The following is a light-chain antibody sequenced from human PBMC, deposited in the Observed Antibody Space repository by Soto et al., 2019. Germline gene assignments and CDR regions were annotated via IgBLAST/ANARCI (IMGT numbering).Light chain of an antibody. V-gene: IGKV1-39*01. Sequence: DMEMTQSPSSLSASVGDRVTITCRASQSISNYLNWYQHKPGKVPKLLIYAASSLQSGVPTRFSGSGSGTDFTLTINSLQPEDCATYYCQQSYGTPHTFGGGTKIESK. J-gene: IGKJ4*01. CDR3: QQSYGTPHT. CDR1: QSISNY. CDR2: AAS.